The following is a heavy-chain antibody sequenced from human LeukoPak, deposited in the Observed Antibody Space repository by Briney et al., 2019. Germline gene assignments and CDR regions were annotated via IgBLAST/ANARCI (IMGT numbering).Heavy chain of an antibody. J-gene: IGHJ4*02. V-gene: IGHV1-8*01. CDR2: MNPNSGNT. D-gene: IGHD4-23*01. CDR3: ARSDYGGNSLDY. CDR1: GYAFTSYD. Sequence: ASVKVSCKASGYAFTSYDINWVRQATGQGLEWMGWMNPNSGNTGYAQKFQGRVTMTRNTSISTAYMELSSLRSEDTAVYYCARSDYGGNSLDYWGQGTLVTVSS.